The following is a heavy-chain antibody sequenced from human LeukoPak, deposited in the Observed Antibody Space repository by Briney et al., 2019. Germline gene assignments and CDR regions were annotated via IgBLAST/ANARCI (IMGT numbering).Heavy chain of an antibody. Sequence: GASVKVSCKASGYTFTNYGISWVRQAPGQGLEWVGWISAYNGNTNYAQNLQDRVTMTTDTSTSAAYMELRSLISDDTAVYYCAREGGYSSTWSNYWGQGTLVTVSS. CDR3: AREGGYSSTWSNY. V-gene: IGHV1-18*01. D-gene: IGHD6-13*01. CDR2: ISAYNGNT. CDR1: GYTFTNYG. J-gene: IGHJ4*02.